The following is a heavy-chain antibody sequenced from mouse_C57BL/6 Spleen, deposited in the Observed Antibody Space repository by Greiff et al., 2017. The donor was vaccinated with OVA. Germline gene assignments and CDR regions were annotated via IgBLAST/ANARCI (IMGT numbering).Heavy chain of an antibody. J-gene: IGHJ2*01. Sequence: VQLQQSGPELVKPGASGKISCKASGYAFSSSWMNWVKQRPGKGLEWIGRFYPGDGDTNYNGKFKGKATLTADKSSSTAYMQLSSLTSEDSAVYFCARPLSDWGQGTTLTVSS. CDR2: FYPGDGDT. CDR1: GYAFSSSW. CDR3: ARPLSD. V-gene: IGHV1-82*01.